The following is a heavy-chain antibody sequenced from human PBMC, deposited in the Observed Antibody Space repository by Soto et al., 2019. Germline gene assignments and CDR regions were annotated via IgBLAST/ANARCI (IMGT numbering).Heavy chain of an antibody. J-gene: IGHJ4*02. CDR1: ISIGDC. D-gene: IGHD3-3*02. V-gene: IGHV4-39*01. CDR3: ARLPSRHLVDY. Sequence: ISIGDCRIWIRQPPGKGLEWIGSMFYGVSTYYNPSLKSRVTVSVDTSKNQFSLNLRSVTAADTAVYYCARLPSRHLVDYWGQGTLVTVAS. CDR2: MFYGVST.